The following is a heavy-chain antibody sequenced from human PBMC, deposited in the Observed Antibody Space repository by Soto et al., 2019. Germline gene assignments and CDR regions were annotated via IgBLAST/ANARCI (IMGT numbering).Heavy chain of an antibody. CDR2: ISSSSSYI. V-gene: IGHV3-21*01. CDR1: GFTFSSYS. J-gene: IGHJ4*02. CDR3: ARGPVGSSGAYYFDY. D-gene: IGHD3-22*01. Sequence: GGSLRLSCAASGFTFSSYSMNWVRQAPGKGLEWVSSISSSSSYIYYADSVKGRFAISRDDAKNSLYLQMNSLRAEDTAVYYCARGPVGSSGAYYFDYWGQGTLVTVSS.